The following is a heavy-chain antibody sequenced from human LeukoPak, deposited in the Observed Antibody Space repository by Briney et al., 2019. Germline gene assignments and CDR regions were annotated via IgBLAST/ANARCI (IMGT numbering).Heavy chain of an antibody. V-gene: IGHV1-2*04. CDR3: ARVELTLGAFDI. CDR2: INPNSGGT. J-gene: IGHJ3*02. Sequence: ASVKVSCKASGYTFTGYYMHWVRQAPGQGLEWMGWINPNSGGTNYAQKFQGWVTVTRDTSISTAYMELSRLRSDDTAVYYCARVELTLGAFDIWGQGTMVTVSS. D-gene: IGHD3-10*01. CDR1: GYTFTGYY.